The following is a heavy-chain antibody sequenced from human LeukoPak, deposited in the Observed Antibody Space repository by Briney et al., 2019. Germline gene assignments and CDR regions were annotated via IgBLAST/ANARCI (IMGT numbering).Heavy chain of an antibody. CDR1: GYSFTSYW. D-gene: IGHD6-13*01. J-gene: IGHJ4*02. CDR3: ARRGGGVAAAKRFFDY. CDR2: IYPSDSDT. Sequence: GESLKISCKGSGYSFTSYWIGLVRQMPGKGLEWMGIIYPSDSDTRYSPSFQGQVTISADKSISTAYLQWSSLKASDTAMYYCARRGGGVAAAKRFFDYWGQGTLVTVSS. V-gene: IGHV5-51*01.